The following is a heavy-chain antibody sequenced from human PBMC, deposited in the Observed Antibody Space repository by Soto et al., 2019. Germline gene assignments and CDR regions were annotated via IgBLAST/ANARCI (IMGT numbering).Heavy chain of an antibody. CDR2: ITYEGRSK. CDR3: XXXSXXXXSMGMDY. D-gene: IGHD3-10*01. V-gene: IGHV3-30*09. J-gene: IGHJ4*02. CDR1: GFIFKNYA. Sequence: QVRLVESGGGVVQPGRSLRLSCEVSGFIFKNYAMNWVRQAPGXXLEWVATITYEGRSKYYAESVKGRFAISRDNSKSTLNLQMNTLXVXXSAIXXCXXXSXXXXSMGMDYWGQGTLVTVSS.